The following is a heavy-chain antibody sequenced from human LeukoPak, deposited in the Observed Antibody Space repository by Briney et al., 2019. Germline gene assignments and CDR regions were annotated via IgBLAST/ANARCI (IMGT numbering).Heavy chain of an antibody. CDR2: IYSDGFT. D-gene: IGHD3-3*01. Sequence: PGGSLRLSCAASGFIVSSNYMSWVRQAPGKGLEWVSTIYSDGFTYYADSVKGRFTISRDNSKNTLYLQMNSLRAEDTAVYYCVALREGGFDPWGQGTLVTISS. CDR1: GFIVSSNY. CDR3: VALREGGFDP. V-gene: IGHV3-66*01. J-gene: IGHJ5*02.